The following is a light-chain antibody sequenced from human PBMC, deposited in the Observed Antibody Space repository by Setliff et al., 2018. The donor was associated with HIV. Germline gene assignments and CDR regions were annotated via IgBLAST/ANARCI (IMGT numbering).Light chain of an antibody. Sequence: QSALTQPPSPSGTPGQRVTISCSGGSSNIGSNTVNWYQQLPGTAPKLLIYSTYQRPSGVPDRFSGSKSGTSASLAISGLQSEDEADYYCATWDDSLNGRVFGTGTKAPS. J-gene: IGLJ1*01. V-gene: IGLV1-44*01. CDR2: STY. CDR3: ATWDDSLNGRV. CDR1: SSNIGSNT.